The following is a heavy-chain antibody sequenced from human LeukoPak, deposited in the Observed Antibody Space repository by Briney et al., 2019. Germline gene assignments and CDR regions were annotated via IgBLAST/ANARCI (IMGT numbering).Heavy chain of an antibody. Sequence: ASVKVSCKASGDTFSSYYVHWVRQAPGQGLEWMGIMNPSGGSIRYAQKFQGRVTMTRDKSTSTAYMELSSLRSEDTAVYYCARDSREGGAPDYDFWSGTATHITEYYYYYMDVWGKGTTVTVSS. D-gene: IGHD3-3*01. V-gene: IGHV1-46*01. CDR2: MNPSGGSI. J-gene: IGHJ6*03. CDR1: GDTFSSYY. CDR3: ARDSREGGAPDYDFWSGTATHITEYYYYYMDV.